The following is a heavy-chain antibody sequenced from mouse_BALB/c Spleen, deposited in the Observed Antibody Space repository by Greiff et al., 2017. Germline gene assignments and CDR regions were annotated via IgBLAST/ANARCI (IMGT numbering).Heavy chain of an antibody. Sequence: VKLQQPGAELVMPGASVKMSCKASGYTFTDYWMHWVKQRPGQGLEWIGAIDTSDSYTSYNQKFKGKATLTVDESSSTAYMQLSSLTSEDSAVYYCATIYYDYDVRAMDYWGQGTSVTVSS. CDR1: GYTFTDYW. CDR3: ATIYYDYDVRAMDY. J-gene: IGHJ4*01. V-gene: IGHV1-69*01. D-gene: IGHD2-4*01. CDR2: IDTSDSYT.